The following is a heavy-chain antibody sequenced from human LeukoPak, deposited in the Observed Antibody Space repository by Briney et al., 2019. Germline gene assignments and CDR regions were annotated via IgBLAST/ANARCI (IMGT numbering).Heavy chain of an antibody. V-gene: IGHV4-59*12. CDR2: IYYSGST. Sequence: SETLSLTCTASGGSISSYYWSWIRQPPGKGLEWIGYIYYSGSTNYNPSLKSRVTISVDTSKNQFSLKLSSVTAADTAVYYCARDVRMIVGRVFDYWGQGTLVTVSS. CDR1: GGSISSYY. CDR3: ARDVRMIVGRVFDY. D-gene: IGHD3-22*01. J-gene: IGHJ4*02.